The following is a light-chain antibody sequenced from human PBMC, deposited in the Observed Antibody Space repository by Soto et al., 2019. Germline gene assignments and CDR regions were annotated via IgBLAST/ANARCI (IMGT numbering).Light chain of an antibody. J-gene: IGKJ1*01. V-gene: IGKV3D-15*01. CDR2: DAS. CDR1: QIIMRKY. Sequence: EIVLTQSPGTLSLSPGERATLSCRASQIIMRKYLAWYQEKPGQAPRLLIYDASNRATGIPPRFSGSGSGTEFTLTISSLQSEDFAVYYCQQYNNWPLTFGQGTKVDIK. CDR3: QQYNNWPLT.